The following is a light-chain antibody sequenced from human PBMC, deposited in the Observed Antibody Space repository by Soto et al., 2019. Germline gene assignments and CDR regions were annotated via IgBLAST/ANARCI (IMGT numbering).Light chain of an antibody. V-gene: IGLV1-44*01. CDR3: AAWDGSLNVVL. CDR1: SSNIGTNT. J-gene: IGLJ3*02. Sequence: QSVLTQPPSASGTPGQRVTISCSGSSSNIGTNTVNWYQQFPRSAPKLLMYSSNQRPSGVPDRFSGSKSGTSASLAISGIQSEDEADYYCAAWDGSLNVVLFGGGTKVTVL. CDR2: SSN.